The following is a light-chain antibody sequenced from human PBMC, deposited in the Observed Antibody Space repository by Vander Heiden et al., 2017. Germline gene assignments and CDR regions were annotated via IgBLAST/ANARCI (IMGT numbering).Light chain of an antibody. Sequence: QSALTQPPSASGSPGQSVTLACTGTSSDIGNYHFVSWYQQHPDKAPKLIIYEVSKRPSGVPDRFSGSKSGNTASLTVSGLQAEDEAGYYCSSYAGSNNLVFGGGTKLTVL. J-gene: IGLJ3*02. V-gene: IGLV2-8*01. CDR1: SSDIGNYHF. CDR3: SSYAGSNNLV. CDR2: EVS.